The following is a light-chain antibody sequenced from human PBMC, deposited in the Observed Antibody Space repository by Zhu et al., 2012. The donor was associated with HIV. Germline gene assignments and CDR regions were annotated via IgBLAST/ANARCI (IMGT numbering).Light chain of an antibody. CDR3: QQYYSHPPT. V-gene: IGKV1-8*01. J-gene: IGKJ4*01. CDR1: QAIGTQ. Sequence: IRMTQSPSSLSASTGDRVTITCRASQAIGTQLAWYQQKPGKAPNLLIYPAVTLQSGVPSRFSGSGSGTDFTLTISCLQSEDFATYYCQQYYSHPPTFGGGTKVE. CDR2: PAV.